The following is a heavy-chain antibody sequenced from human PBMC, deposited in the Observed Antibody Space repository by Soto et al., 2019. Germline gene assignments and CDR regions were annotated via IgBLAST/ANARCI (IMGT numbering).Heavy chain of an antibody. V-gene: IGHV5-51*01. CDR1: GYSFASYW. CDR3: ASAVLGYCNSRSCPADF. D-gene: IGHD2-2*03. CDR2: IFPTDSTT. J-gene: IGHJ4*02. Sequence: GESLKISCKGSGYSFASYWIGWVRQMPGKGLEWMGMIFPTDSTTTYSPSFQGQVTISADKSISTGYLQWSSLKASDTAMYYCASAVLGYCNSRSCPADFWGQGTLVTVSS.